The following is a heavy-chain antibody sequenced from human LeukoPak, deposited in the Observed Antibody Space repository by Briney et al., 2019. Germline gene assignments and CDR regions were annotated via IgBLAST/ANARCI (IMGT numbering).Heavy chain of an antibody. CDR3: ARDREMATIYFDY. V-gene: IGHV3-11*01. D-gene: IGHD5-24*01. Sequence: PGGSLRLSCAASGFTFSDYYMSWIRQAPGKGLEWVSYISSSGSTIYYADSVKGRFTISRDNAKNSLYLQMNSLRAEDTAVYYCARDREMATIYFDYWGQGTLVTVSS. CDR2: ISSSGSTI. J-gene: IGHJ4*02. CDR1: GFTFSDYY.